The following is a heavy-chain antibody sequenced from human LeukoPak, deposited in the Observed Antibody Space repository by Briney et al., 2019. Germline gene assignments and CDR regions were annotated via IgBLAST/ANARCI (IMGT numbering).Heavy chain of an antibody. CDR1: GGSFSGYY. D-gene: IGHD2-2*01. Sequence: PSETLSLTCAVYGGSFSGYYWSWIRQPPGKGLEWIGEINHSGSTNYNPSLKSRVTISVDTSKNQFSLKLSSVPAADTAVYYCARSYPYCSSTSCPYVFDPWGQGTLVTVSS. CDR2: INHSGST. J-gene: IGHJ5*02. CDR3: ARSYPYCSSTSCPYVFDP. V-gene: IGHV4-34*01.